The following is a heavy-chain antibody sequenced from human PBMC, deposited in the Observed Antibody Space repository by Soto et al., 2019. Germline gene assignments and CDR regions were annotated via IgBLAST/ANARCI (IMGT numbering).Heavy chain of an antibody. CDR3: ARWYYYDSSGYRNPPLFDY. D-gene: IGHD3-22*01. Sequence: ASVKVSCKASGGTFSSYAISWVRQAPGQGXEWMGGIIPIFGTANYAQKFQGRVTITADKSTSTAYMELSSLRSEDTAVYYCARWYYYDSSGYRNPPLFDYWGQGTLVTVSS. CDR1: GGTFSSYA. CDR2: IIPIFGTA. V-gene: IGHV1-69*06. J-gene: IGHJ4*02.